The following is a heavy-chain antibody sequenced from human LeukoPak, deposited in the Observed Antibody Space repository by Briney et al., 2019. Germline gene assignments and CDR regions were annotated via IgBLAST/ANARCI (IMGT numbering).Heavy chain of an antibody. CDR2: ISGSGGST. V-gene: IGHV3-23*01. J-gene: IGHJ4*02. Sequence: GGSLRLSCAASGFTFSGYAMSWVRQAPGKGLEWVSVISGSGGSTYYADSVKGRFTISRDNSKNTLYLQMNSLRAEDTAVYYCAKDSSLITMIVVVMGNYFDYWGQGTLVTVSS. CDR1: GFTFSGYA. D-gene: IGHD3-22*01. CDR3: AKDSSLITMIVVVMGNYFDY.